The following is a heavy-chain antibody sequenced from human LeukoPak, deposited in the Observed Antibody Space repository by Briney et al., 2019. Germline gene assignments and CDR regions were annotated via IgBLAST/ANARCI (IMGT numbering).Heavy chain of an antibody. J-gene: IGHJ2*01. Sequence: PSETLSLTCTVSGGSISSSSYYWGWIRQPPGKGLEWIGSICYSGSTYYNPSLKSRVTISVDTSKNQFSLKLSSVTAADTAVYYCATTYYDFWSGQRGYWYFDLWGRGTLVTVSS. CDR3: ATTYYDFWSGQRGYWYFDL. V-gene: IGHV4-39*01. CDR1: GGSISSSSYY. CDR2: ICYSGST. D-gene: IGHD3-3*01.